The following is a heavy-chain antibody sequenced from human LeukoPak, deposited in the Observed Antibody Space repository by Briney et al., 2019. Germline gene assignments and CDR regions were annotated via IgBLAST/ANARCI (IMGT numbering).Heavy chain of an antibody. J-gene: IGHJ4*02. D-gene: IGHD1-26*01. CDR3: AKDREGLTSPTYYFDY. CDR2: ASYDGSNK. V-gene: IGHV3-30*18. Sequence: PGGSLRLSCAASGFTFSSYGIHWVRQAPDKGLEWVAVASYDGSNKYYAESVKGRFTIFRDNSRNTLYLQMNSLRAEDTAVYYCAKDREGLTSPTYYFDYWGQGTLVTVSS. CDR1: GFTFSSYG.